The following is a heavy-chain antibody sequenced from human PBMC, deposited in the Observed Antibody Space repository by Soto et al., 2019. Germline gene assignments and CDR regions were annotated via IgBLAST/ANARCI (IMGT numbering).Heavy chain of an antibody. CDR3: ARERVAGWDNWFDP. CDR1: GGSISSGDYY. CDR2: ISYSGST. V-gene: IGHV4-30-4*01. D-gene: IGHD2-15*01. Sequence: QVQLQESGPGLVKPSQTLSLTCTVSGGSISSGDYYWSWIRQPPGKGLEWIGYISYSGSTYYNPSLKSRVTISVDTSKHQFSRKLSSVTAADTAVYYCARERVAGWDNWFDPWGQGTLVTVSS. J-gene: IGHJ5*02.